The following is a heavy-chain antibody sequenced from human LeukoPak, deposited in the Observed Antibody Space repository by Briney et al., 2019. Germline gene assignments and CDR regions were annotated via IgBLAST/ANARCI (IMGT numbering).Heavy chain of an antibody. CDR1: GGSISSYY. J-gene: IGHJ2*01. CDR3: ARDDGSGSYESWYFDL. Sequence: PSETLSLTCTVSGGSISSYYWSWIRQPPGKGLEWIGYIYYSGSTNYNPSLKSRVTISVDTSKNQFSLKLSSVTAADTAVYYCARDDGSGSYESWYFDLWGRGTLVTVSS. V-gene: IGHV4-59*01. D-gene: IGHD3-10*01. CDR2: IYYSGST.